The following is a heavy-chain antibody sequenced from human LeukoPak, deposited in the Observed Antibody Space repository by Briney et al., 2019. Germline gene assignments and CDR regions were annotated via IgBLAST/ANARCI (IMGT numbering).Heavy chain of an antibody. V-gene: IGHV3-7*01. CDR3: ARAQWFGELFPDAFDI. CDR1: GFTFSSYW. J-gene: IGHJ3*02. Sequence: PGGSLRLSCAASGFTFSSYWMSWVRQAPGKGLEWVANIKQDGSEEYYVDSVKGRFTISRDNAKNSLYLQMNSLRAEDTAVYYCARAQWFGELFPDAFDIRGQGTMVTVSS. CDR2: IKQDGSEE. D-gene: IGHD3-10*01.